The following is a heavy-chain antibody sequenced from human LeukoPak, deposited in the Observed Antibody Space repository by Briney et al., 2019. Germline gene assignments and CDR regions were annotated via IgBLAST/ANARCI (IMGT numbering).Heavy chain of an antibody. CDR3: AKAQLRVTTGIDN. CDR2: ISSSAGNK. Sequence: GGSLRLSCAASGFTFSSYAISWVRQAPGKGLEWVSGISSSAGNKNYADSVKGRFTISRDNSKNTLYLQMNSLRVEDTAVYYCAKAQLRVTTGIDNWGQGTLVTVSS. J-gene: IGHJ4*02. CDR1: GFTFSSYA. D-gene: IGHD4-17*01. V-gene: IGHV3-23*01.